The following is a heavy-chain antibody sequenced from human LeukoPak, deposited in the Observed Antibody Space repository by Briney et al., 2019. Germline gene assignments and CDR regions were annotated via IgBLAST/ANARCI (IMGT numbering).Heavy chain of an antibody. Sequence: SETLSLTCAVYGGSFSGYYWSWIRQPPGKGLEWIGEINHSGSTNYNPSLKSRVTISVDASKNQFSLKLSSVTAADTAVYYCARVYGSGSYYTSFYYFDYWGQGTLVTVSS. CDR1: GGSFSGYY. J-gene: IGHJ4*02. CDR2: INHSGST. D-gene: IGHD3-10*01. V-gene: IGHV4-34*01. CDR3: ARVYGSGSYYTSFYYFDY.